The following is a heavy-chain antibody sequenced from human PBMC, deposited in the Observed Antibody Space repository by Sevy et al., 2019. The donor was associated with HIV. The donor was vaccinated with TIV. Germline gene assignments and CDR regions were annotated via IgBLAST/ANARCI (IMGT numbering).Heavy chain of an antibody. CDR3: ARERARHWYFDL. Sequence: GGSLRLSCAASGFTFRNYWVSWVRQAPGKGLEWVANIKQEGNEKYYVDSVKGRFTISRDNAKNSLYLQMNSLRVEDTAVYYCARERARHWYFDLWGRGTLVTVSS. J-gene: IGHJ2*01. CDR2: IKQEGNEK. V-gene: IGHV3-7*03. CDR1: GFTFRNYW.